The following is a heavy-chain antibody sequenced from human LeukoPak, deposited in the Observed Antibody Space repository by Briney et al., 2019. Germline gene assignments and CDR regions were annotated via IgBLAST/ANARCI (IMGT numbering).Heavy chain of an antibody. CDR3: ARHGALRYFDWLFTAFDI. CDR2: IYYSGST. D-gene: IGHD3-9*01. Sequence: SETLSLTCTVSGGSISSSSYYWGWIRQPPGKGLEWIGSIYYSGSTYYNPSLKGRVTISVDTSKNQFSLKLSSVTAADTAVYYCARHGALRYFDWLFTAFDIWGQGTMVTVSS. V-gene: IGHV4-39*01. J-gene: IGHJ3*02. CDR1: GGSISSSSYY.